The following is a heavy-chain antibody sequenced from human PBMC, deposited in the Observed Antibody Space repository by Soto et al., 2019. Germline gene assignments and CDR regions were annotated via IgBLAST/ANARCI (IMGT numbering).Heavy chain of an antibody. CDR1: GFTFSSYW. Sequence: PGGSLRLSCAASGFTFSSYWMHWVREAPGKGLVCVSRINSDGSSTSYADSVKGRFTISRDNAKNTLYLQMNSLRAEDTAVYYCARGRPPYYDFWSGYCQLWGQGTLVTVPS. V-gene: IGHV3-74*01. CDR3: ARGRPPYYDFWSGYCQL. J-gene: IGHJ4*02. CDR2: INSDGSST. D-gene: IGHD3-3*01.